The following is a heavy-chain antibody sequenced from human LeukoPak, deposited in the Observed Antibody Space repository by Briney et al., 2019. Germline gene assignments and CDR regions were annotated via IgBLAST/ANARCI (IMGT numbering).Heavy chain of an antibody. Sequence: GGSLRLSCAASGFTFSSYSMNWVRQAPGKGLEWVSYISSSSSTIYYADSVKGRFTISRDNAKNSLYLQMNSLRAEDTAVYYRAREYYDFWNYYYYMDVWGKGTTVTVSS. CDR1: GFTFSSYS. D-gene: IGHD3-3*01. J-gene: IGHJ6*03. CDR2: ISSSSSTI. CDR3: AREYYDFWNYYYYMDV. V-gene: IGHV3-48*04.